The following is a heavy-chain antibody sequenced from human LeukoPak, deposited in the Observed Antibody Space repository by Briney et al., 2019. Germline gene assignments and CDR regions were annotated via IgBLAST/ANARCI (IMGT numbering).Heavy chain of an antibody. CDR3: ARRGSRSSGVYYGLDV. D-gene: IGHD6-6*01. CDR1: GYSFTTYW. CDR2: IYPDDSET. J-gene: IGHJ6*02. V-gene: IGHV5-51*01. Sequence: PGESLKISCKGSGYSFTTYWIGWVRQMPGKGLEWMGFIYPDDSETRYSPSFQGQVTISADKSSSTAYVQWTSLKASDSAMYYCARRGSRSSGVYYGLDVWGQGTTVTVSS.